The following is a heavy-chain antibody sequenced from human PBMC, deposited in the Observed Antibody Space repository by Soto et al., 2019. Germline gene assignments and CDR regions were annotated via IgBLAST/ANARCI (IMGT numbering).Heavy chain of an antibody. J-gene: IGHJ6*02. CDR2: IYPGDSDT. D-gene: IGHD2-15*01. CDR1: GYSFTSYW. Sequence: GESLKISCKGSGYSFTSYWIGWVRQMPGKGLEWMGIIYPGDSDTRYSPSFQGQVTISADKPISTAYLQWSSLKASDTATYYCARRYCSGGSCGGYYYYYYGMDVWGQGTTVTVSS. V-gene: IGHV5-51*04. CDR3: ARRYCSGGSCGGYYYYYYGMDV.